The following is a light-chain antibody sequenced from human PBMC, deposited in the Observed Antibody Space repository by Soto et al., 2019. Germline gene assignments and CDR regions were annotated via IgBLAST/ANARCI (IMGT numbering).Light chain of an antibody. CDR2: GAS. Sequence: EIVGTQSPWHVSQCRGERATXSCRASQSVTSNYLAWYQQTPGHAPRLLFFGASIRATGIPDRFSGRGSGTDFTLTISTLEPEDSAVYHCQQYVTFPTTFAQRTKVDI. V-gene: IGKV3-20*01. CDR3: QQYVTFPTT. J-gene: IGKJ1*01. CDR1: QSVTSNY.